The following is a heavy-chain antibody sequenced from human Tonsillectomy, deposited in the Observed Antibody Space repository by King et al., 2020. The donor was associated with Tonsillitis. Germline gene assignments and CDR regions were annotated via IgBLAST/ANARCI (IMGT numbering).Heavy chain of an antibody. D-gene: IGHD3-3*01. CDR2: INSDGSST. CDR1: GFTFSSYW. J-gene: IGHJ3*02. V-gene: IGHV3-74*01. CDR3: ASGTYDFWSGYLDAFDI. Sequence: VQLVESGGGLVQPGGSLRLSCAVSGFTFSSYWMHWVRQAPGKGPMWVSRINSDGSSTNYADSVKGRFTVSRDNAKNTLYLQMNSLRAEDTAVYYCASGTYDFWSGYLDAFDIWGQGTLVTVSS.